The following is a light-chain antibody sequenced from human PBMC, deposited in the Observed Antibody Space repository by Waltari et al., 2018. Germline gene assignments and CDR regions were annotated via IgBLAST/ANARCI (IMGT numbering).Light chain of an antibody. V-gene: IGLV2-23*02. CDR2: EVS. CDR3: CSYAGSNTLYV. Sequence: QSALTQPASVSGSPGQSITISCTGTSSDVGSYNLVSWYQQHPGKAPKLMIYEVSKRPSVFSNRFSGSKSGNTASLTISGLQAEDEADYYCCSYAGSNTLYVFGTGTKVTVL. CDR1: SSDVGSYNL. J-gene: IGLJ1*01.